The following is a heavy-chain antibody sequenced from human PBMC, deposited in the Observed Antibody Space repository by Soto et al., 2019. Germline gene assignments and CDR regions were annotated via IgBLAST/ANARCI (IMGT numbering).Heavy chain of an antibody. CDR1: GGSISSSNW. J-gene: IGHJ5*02. CDR3: AGEITAIVATITSGWFDP. CDR2: IYHSGST. V-gene: IGHV4-4*02. D-gene: IGHD5-12*01. Sequence: SETLSLTCAVSGGSISSSNWWSWVRQPPGKGLEWIGEIYHSGSTNYNPSLKSRVTISVDKSKNQFSLKLSSVTAADTAVYYFAGEITAIVATITSGWFDPWGQGTLVTVSS.